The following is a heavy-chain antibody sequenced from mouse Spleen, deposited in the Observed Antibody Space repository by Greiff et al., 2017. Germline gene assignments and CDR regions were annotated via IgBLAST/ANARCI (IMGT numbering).Heavy chain of an antibody. V-gene: IGHV5-17*01. J-gene: IGHJ4*01. D-gene: IGHD2-4*01. CDR3: ARRGDYDAFYAMDY. CDR1: GFTFSDYG. Sequence: EVQRVESGGGLVKPGGSLKLSCAASGFTFSDYGMHWVRQAPEKGLEWVAYISSGSSTIYYADTVKGRFTISRDNAKNTLFLQMTSLRSEDTAMYFCARRGDYDAFYAMDYWGQGTSVTVSS. CDR2: ISSGSSTI.